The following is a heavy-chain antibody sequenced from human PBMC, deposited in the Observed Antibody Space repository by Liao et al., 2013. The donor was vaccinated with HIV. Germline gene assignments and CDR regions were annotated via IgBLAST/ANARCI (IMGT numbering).Heavy chain of an antibody. V-gene: IGHV4-61*02. D-gene: IGHD3-16*01. CDR2: IYASGNT. J-gene: IGHJ4*02. Sequence: QVQLQESGPGLVKPSQTLSLTCTVSGGSISSGSYYWSWIRQPAGKGLEWIGRIYASGNTDYNPSLKSRLTMSVDTSNNQFSLRLTSVTAADTAVYYCARLGVRIVLGLADYWGQGTLVTVSA. CDR1: GGSISSGSYY. CDR3: ARLGVRIVLGLADY.